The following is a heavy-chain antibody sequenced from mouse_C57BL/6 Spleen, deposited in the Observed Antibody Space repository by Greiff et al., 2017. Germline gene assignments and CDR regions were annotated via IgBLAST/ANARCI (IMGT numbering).Heavy chain of an antibody. D-gene: IGHD4-1*01. V-gene: IGHV1-69*01. CDR2: IDPSDSYT. CDR1: GYTFTSYW. CDR3: ARRANWDGKGFAY. Sequence: QVQLQQPGAELVMPGASVKLSCKASGYTFTSYWMHWVKQRPGQGLEWIGEIDPSDSYTNYNQKFKGKSTLTVDKSSSTAYMQFSSLTSEDSAVYYCARRANWDGKGFAYWGQGTLVTVSA. J-gene: IGHJ3*01.